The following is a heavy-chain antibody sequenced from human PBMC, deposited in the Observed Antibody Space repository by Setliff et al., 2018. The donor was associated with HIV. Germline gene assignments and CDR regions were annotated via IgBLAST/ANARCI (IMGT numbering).Heavy chain of an antibody. D-gene: IGHD6-13*01. Sequence: GSLRLSCSASGFTFSSYVMHWVRQAPGKGLEWVAFIRYDGSNKYYADSVKGRFTISRDNSKNSLYLRMKSLRAEDTAVYYCARATAAWDDAFDIWGQGTMVTVSS. CDR2: IRYDGSNK. CDR3: ARATAAWDDAFDI. J-gene: IGHJ3*02. V-gene: IGHV3-30*02. CDR1: GFTFSSYV.